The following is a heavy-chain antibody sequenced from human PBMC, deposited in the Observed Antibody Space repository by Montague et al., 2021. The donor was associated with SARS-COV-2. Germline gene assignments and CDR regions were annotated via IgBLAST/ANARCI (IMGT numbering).Heavy chain of an antibody. D-gene: IGHD1-26*01. Sequence: IYHRGSAYYNPYLKSRVTISIDTSKNQFSLKLSSVTAADTAVYYCARVQDSGTYWSGDYWGQGHLVTVSS. CDR2: IYHRGSA. V-gene: IGHV4-4*02. CDR3: ARVQDSGTYWSGDY. J-gene: IGHJ4*02.